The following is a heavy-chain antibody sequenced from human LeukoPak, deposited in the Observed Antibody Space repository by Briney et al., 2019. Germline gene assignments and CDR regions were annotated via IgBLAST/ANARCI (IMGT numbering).Heavy chain of an antibody. Sequence: GGSLRLSCAASGFTFSSYAMSWVRQAPGKGLEWVSAISGSGGSTYYADSVKGRFTISRDNSKNTLYLQMNSLRAEDTAVYYCAKDSAPDYYGSGSYWHYGMDVWGQGTMVTVSS. J-gene: IGHJ6*02. CDR2: ISGSGGST. D-gene: IGHD3-10*01. V-gene: IGHV3-23*01. CDR1: GFTFSSYA. CDR3: AKDSAPDYYGSGSYWHYGMDV.